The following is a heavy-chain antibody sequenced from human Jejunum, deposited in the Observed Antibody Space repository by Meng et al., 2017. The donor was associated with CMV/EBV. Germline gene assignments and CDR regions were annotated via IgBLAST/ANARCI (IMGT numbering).Heavy chain of an antibody. Sequence: GYSFAIYWIGCVRQMPGKGLEWMGIIYPGDSDIRYNPSFQGQVTISADKSISTAYLQWSGLKASDTAMYYCARRDQVLYLQAFDIWGQGTMVTVSS. CDR2: IYPGDSDI. CDR1: GYSFAIYW. D-gene: IGHD2-2*02. CDR3: ARRDQVLYLQAFDI. V-gene: IGHV5-51*01. J-gene: IGHJ3*02.